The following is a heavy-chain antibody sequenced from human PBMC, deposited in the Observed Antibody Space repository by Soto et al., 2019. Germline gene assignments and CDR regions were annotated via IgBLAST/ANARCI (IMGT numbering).Heavy chain of an antibody. CDR3: ARRGFMGATTIDY. CDR1: GGSFSGYY. D-gene: IGHD1-26*01. Sequence: SETLSLTCAVYGGSFSGYYWTWIRQPPGTGLEWIGKINHSGSTNYNPSLKSRVTISVDTSKNQFSLKLSSVTAADTAVYYCARRGFMGATTIDYWGQGTLVTVSS. CDR2: INHSGST. J-gene: IGHJ4*02. V-gene: IGHV4-34*01.